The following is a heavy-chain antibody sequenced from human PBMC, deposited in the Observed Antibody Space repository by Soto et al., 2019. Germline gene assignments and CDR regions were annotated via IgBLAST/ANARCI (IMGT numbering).Heavy chain of an antibody. Sequence: SETLSLTCAVSGVSLSSGGYSWSWIRQPPGKGLEWIGYIYHSGSTYYNPSLKSRVTISVDRSKNQFSLKLSSVTAADTAVYYCARVPSPWGQGTLVTVSS. CDR3: ARVPSP. J-gene: IGHJ5*02. V-gene: IGHV4-30-2*01. CDR2: IYHSGST. CDR1: GVSLSSGGYS.